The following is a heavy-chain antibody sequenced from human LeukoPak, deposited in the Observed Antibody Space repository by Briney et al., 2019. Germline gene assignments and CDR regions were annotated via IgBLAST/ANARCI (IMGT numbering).Heavy chain of an antibody. CDR1: GFDFSDYY. Sequence: TGGSLILSCAASGFDFSDYYMSWFRQAPGKGLEWISYISTSSSYTNYAESVKGRFTISRDNAKSSLYLQMNSLRDDDTAIYYCARDGSAASDYWGQGALVTVSS. D-gene: IGHD6-25*01. J-gene: IGHJ4*02. CDR3: ARDGSAASDY. V-gene: IGHV3-11*05. CDR2: ISTSSSYT.